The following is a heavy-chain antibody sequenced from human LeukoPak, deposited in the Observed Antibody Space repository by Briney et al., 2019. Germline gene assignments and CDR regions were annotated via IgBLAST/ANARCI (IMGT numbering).Heavy chain of an antibody. CDR1: GFTFSSYW. CDR2: IKQDGSEK. CDR3: ARVGSDALSIAARTTLYYFDY. Sequence: GGSLRLSCAASGFTFSSYWMSWVRQAPGKGLEWVANIKQDGSEKYYVDSVKGRFTISRDNAKNSLYLQMNSLRAEDTAVYYCARVGSDALSIAARTTLYYFDYWGQGTLVTVSS. V-gene: IGHV3-7*01. J-gene: IGHJ4*02. D-gene: IGHD6-6*01.